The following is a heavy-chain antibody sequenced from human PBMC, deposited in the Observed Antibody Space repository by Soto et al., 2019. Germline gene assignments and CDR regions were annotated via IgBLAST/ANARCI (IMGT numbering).Heavy chain of an antibody. D-gene: IGHD3-22*01. V-gene: IGHV1-69*13. CDR2: IIPIFGTA. CDR1: GGTFSSYA. J-gene: IGHJ5*02. Sequence: SVKVSCKASGGTFSSYAISWVRQAPGQGLEWMGGIIPIFGTANYAQKFQGRVTITADESTSTAYMELSSLRSEDTAVYYCATPIYFFYDSGGQWALFAPSGQRTLVTVSS. CDR3: ATPIYFFYDSGGQWALFAP.